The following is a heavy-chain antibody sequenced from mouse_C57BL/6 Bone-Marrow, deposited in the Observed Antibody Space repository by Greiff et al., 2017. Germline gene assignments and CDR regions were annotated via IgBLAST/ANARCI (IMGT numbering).Heavy chain of an antibody. CDR1: GFTFSDYG. V-gene: IGHV5-17*01. Sequence: EVLLVESGGGLVTPGGSLTLSCAASGFTFSDYGMHWVRQAPEKGLEWVAYISSGSSTLFYADTVKGRFTISRDNAKNTLFLQMTSLRSEDTAMYYCERPLLRGGYYYAMDYWGQGTSVAASS. CDR3: ERPLLRGGYYYAMDY. J-gene: IGHJ4*01. CDR2: ISSGSSTL. D-gene: IGHD1-1*01.